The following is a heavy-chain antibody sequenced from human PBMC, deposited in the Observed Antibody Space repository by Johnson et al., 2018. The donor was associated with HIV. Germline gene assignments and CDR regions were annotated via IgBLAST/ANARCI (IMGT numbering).Heavy chain of an antibody. CDR2: ISSSGSTI. D-gene: IGHD4-17*01. Sequence: QVQLVESGGGVVQPGGSLRLSCAASGLTFSDYYMSWIRQAPGKGLEWVSYISSSGSTIYYADSVKGRFTISRDNSKNTLYLQMNSLRVEDTAVYYGARDPLTLTTTLDAFDLWGQGTMVTVSS. J-gene: IGHJ3*01. V-gene: IGHV3-11*01. CDR3: ARDPLTLTTTLDAFDL. CDR1: GLTFSDYY.